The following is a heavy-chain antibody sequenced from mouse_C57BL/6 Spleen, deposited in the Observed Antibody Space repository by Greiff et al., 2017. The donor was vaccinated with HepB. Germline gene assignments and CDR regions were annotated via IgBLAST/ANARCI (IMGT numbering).Heavy chain of an antibody. CDR1: GYTFTSYW. V-gene: IGHV1-50*01. CDR3: ARRIYYGSPFDY. Sequence: QVQLQQSGAELVKPGASVKLSCKASGYTFTSYWMQWVKQRPGQGLEWIGEIDPSDSYTNYNQKFKGKATLTVDTSSSTAYMQLSSLTSEDSAVYYCARRIYYGSPFDYWGQGTTLTVSS. CDR2: IDPSDSYT. J-gene: IGHJ2*01. D-gene: IGHD2-1*01.